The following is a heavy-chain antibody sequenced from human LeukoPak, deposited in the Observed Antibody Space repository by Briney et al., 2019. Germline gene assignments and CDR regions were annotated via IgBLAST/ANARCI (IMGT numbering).Heavy chain of an antibody. V-gene: IGHV4-59*01. CDR3: ARYVVVAATFDY. CDR2: IYYSGST. D-gene: IGHD2-15*01. CDR1: GGSISSYY. J-gene: IGHJ4*02. Sequence: SETLSLTCTVSGGSISSYYWSWIRQPPGKGLEWIGYIYYSGSTNYNPSLKSRVTISVDTSKNQFSLKLSSVTAADAAVYYCARYVVVAATFDYWGQGTLVTVPS.